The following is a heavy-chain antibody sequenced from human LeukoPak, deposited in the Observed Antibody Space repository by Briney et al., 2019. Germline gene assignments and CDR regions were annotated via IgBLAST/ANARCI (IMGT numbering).Heavy chain of an antibody. D-gene: IGHD2-15*01. J-gene: IGHJ4*02. CDR1: GFTFSIYS. CDR2: IDRNSYI. Sequence: GGSLRLSCAAYGFTFSIYSMNWVRQAPGKGLEWVSSIDRNSYIDYADSVKGRFTISRDNAENSLYLQMNSLRAEDTAVYYCVREGGYCYGYSCRYFDHWGQGTLVTVSS. CDR3: VREGGYCYGYSCRYFDH. V-gene: IGHV3-21*01.